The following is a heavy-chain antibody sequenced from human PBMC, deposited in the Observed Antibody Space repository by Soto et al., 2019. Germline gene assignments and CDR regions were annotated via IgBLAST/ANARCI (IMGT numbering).Heavy chain of an antibody. CDR3: AREARGTTVTNLCDY. V-gene: IGHV3-23*01. Sequence: EVQLLESGGGLVQPGGSLRLSCAASAFIFSSSAMNWVRQAPGKGLEWVSAISDSGRSTYYADSVKGRFTISRDNSKYTLYLQMNRLRAEDTAVYYCAREARGTTVTNLCDYWGQGTLVTVSS. D-gene: IGHD4-17*01. CDR2: ISDSGRST. CDR1: AFIFSSSA. J-gene: IGHJ4*02.